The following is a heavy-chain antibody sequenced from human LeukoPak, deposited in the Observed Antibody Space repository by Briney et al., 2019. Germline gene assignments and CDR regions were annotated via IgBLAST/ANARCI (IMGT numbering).Heavy chain of an antibody. CDR3: ARGNSSGWYDY. CDR2: INHSGST. CDR1: GGSFSGYY. J-gene: IGHJ4*02. Sequence: SETLSLTCAVYGGSFSGYYWSWIRQPPGKGLEWIGEINHSGSTNYNPSLKSRVTISVDTSKNQFSLKLCSVTAADTAVYYCARGNSSGWYDYWGQGTLVTVSS. V-gene: IGHV4-34*01. D-gene: IGHD6-19*01.